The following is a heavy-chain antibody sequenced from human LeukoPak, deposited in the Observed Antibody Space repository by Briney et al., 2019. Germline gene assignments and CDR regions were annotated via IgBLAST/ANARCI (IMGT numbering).Heavy chain of an antibody. D-gene: IGHD1-26*01. Sequence: GSSVKVSCKASGGTFSSYAISWVRQAPGQGLGWMGGIIPIFGTANYAQKFQGRVTITADESTSTAYMELSSLRSEDTAVYYCARDVGATPYYFDYWGQGTLVTVSS. J-gene: IGHJ4*02. V-gene: IGHV1-69*01. CDR3: ARDVGATPYYFDY. CDR1: GGTFSSYA. CDR2: IIPIFGTA.